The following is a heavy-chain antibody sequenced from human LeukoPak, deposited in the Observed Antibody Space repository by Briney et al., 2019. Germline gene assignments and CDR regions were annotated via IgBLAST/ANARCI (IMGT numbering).Heavy chain of an antibody. CDR3: ARGGYYYGSGSYYT. Sequence: GGSLRLSCAASGFTFSSYWMSWVRQAPGKGLEWVANIKQDGSEKYYVDSVKGRFTISRDNAKSSLYLQMNSLRAEDTAVYYCARGGYYYGSGSYYTWGQGTLVTVSS. V-gene: IGHV3-7*01. CDR2: IKQDGSEK. D-gene: IGHD3-10*01. CDR1: GFTFSSYW. J-gene: IGHJ4*02.